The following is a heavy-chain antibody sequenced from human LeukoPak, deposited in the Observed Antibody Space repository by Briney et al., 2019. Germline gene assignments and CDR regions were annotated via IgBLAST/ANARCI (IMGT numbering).Heavy chain of an antibody. D-gene: IGHD3-10*01. Sequence: GGSLRLSCTVSGFSFSNAWMNRVRQAPGKGLECVGRIKSVSDSETTDYAATVKGTFIISRDDSRSTLYLQMHSLRTEDTAFYYCTTLWLGPEFWGQGTLVTVSS. CDR1: GFSFSNAW. CDR2: IKSVSDSETT. J-gene: IGHJ4*02. CDR3: TTLWLGPEF. V-gene: IGHV3-15*01.